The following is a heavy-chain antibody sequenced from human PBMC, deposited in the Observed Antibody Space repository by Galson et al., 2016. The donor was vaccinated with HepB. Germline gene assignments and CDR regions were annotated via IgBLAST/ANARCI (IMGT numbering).Heavy chain of an antibody. D-gene: IGHD4-17*01. CDR3: AREAKPYGDIDS. Sequence: SVKVSCKASGYTFSGFYIHWVRQAPGQGLEWMGWINPNSGVTTYAQKFHGRVTMTRDTSISTVYMELSSLRSDDTAMYYCAREAKPYGDIDSWGQGTLVTVSS. J-gene: IGHJ4*02. CDR2: INPNSGVT. CDR1: GYTFSGFY. V-gene: IGHV1-2*02.